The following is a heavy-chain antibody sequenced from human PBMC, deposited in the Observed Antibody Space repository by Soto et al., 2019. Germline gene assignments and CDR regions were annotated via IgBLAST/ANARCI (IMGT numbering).Heavy chain of an antibody. CDR3: AVHCSTSSCSY. Sequence: EVQLSESGGGLVQPGGSLRVSCAASGFTFSTYAMSWVRQAPGKGLEWVSAIGGSAESAYYGDSVKGRFTISRDNSKNTVYLQMNSLRAEDTAVYYCAVHCSTSSCSYWGQGTLVNVSS. V-gene: IGHV3-23*01. D-gene: IGHD2-2*01. CDR2: IGGSAESA. CDR1: GFTFSTYA. J-gene: IGHJ4*02.